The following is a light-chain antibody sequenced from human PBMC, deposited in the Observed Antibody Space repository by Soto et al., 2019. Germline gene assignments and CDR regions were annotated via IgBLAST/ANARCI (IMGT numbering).Light chain of an antibody. Sequence: QSVLTQPPSVSAAPGQKVTISCSGSSSNIGNNYVSWYQQLPGTAPKLLIYDNNKRPSGIPDRFSGSKSGTSATLGITGLQTGYEADYYCGTWDSRLTAARVFGGGTKLPV. J-gene: IGLJ3*02. V-gene: IGLV1-51*01. CDR3: GTWDSRLTAARV. CDR2: DNN. CDR1: SSNIGNNY.